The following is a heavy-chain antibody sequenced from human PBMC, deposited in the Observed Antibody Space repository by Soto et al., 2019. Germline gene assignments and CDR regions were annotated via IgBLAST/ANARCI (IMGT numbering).Heavy chain of an antibody. J-gene: IGHJ4*02. V-gene: IGHV1-18*01. CDR3: ARVESVVRGVDLAPFDY. CDR2: ISAYNGNT. CDR1: GYTFTSYG. Sequence: QVQLVQSGAEVKKPGASVKVSCKASGYTFTSYGISWVRQAPGQGLEWMGWISAYNGNTNYAQKLQGRVTMTTDTSTSTAYTELRSLRSDDTAVYYCARVESVVRGVDLAPFDYWGQGTLVTVSS. D-gene: IGHD3-10*01.